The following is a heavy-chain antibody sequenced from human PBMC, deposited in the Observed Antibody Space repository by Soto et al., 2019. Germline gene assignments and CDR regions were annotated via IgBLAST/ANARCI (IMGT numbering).Heavy chain of an antibody. CDR3: ARVSDGTQCELRFIAFDI. V-gene: IGHV1-3*01. Sequence: QVQLVQSGAEVKKPGASVKVSCKASGYTFTSYAMHWVRQAPGQRLEWMGWINAGNGNTKYSQKFQGRVTITRDTSVSTAYMELSSLRSEDTAVYYCARVSDGTQCELRFIAFDIWGQGTMVTVSS. CDR1: GYTFTSYA. D-gene: IGHD1-26*01. J-gene: IGHJ3*02. CDR2: INAGNGNT.